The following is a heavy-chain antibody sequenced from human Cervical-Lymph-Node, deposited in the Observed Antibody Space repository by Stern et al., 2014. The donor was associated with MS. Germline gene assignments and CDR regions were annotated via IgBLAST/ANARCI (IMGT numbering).Heavy chain of an antibody. V-gene: IGHV1-69*13. CDR2: INPALGTT. CDR1: GGTFIRHS. J-gene: IGHJ5*02. Sequence: VQLVQSGAEVKMPGSSVKVSCKASGGTFIRHSFSWVRQAPGQGLEWMGGINPALGTTKYAEKFQGRVNITADESTSMAYMELTSLRPEDTAVYYCARGPSTSWYSALNWFDPWGQGTLVTVSS. CDR3: ARGPSTSWYSALNWFDP. D-gene: IGHD6-13*01.